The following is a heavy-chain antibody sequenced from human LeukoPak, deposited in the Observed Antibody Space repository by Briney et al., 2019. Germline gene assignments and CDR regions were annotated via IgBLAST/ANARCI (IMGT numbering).Heavy chain of an antibody. Sequence: GGSLRLSCAASGFTFNSYSMNWVRQAPGKGLEWVSYISSSSSTIYYVDSVKGRFTISRDNSKNTVYLQMNSLRAEDTAMYYCAKGAGGSYGLYYFDYWGQGTLLTVSS. J-gene: IGHJ4*02. CDR2: ISSSSSTI. CDR1: GFTFNSYS. V-gene: IGHV3-48*01. D-gene: IGHD3-10*01. CDR3: AKGAGGSYGLYYFDY.